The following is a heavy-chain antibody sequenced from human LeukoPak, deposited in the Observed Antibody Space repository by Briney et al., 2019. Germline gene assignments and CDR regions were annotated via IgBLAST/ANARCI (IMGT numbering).Heavy chain of an antibody. CDR3: AKAEIDY. Sequence: PGGSLRLSCATSGFTFSSYAMNWVRQAPGKGLECVSFISTSGDFTYYAASVKGRFTVSRDNSKNTLYLQMNSLRAEDTAVYYCAKAEIDYWGQGTLVTVSS. CDR2: ISTSGDFT. CDR1: GFTFSSYA. J-gene: IGHJ4*02. V-gene: IGHV3-23*01.